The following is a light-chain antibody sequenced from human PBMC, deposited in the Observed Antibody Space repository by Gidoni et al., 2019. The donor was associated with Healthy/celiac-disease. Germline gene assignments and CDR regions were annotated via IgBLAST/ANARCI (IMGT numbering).Light chain of an antibody. CDR1: SSNIVAGSD. CDR2: GNS. CDR3: QSYDSSLSGWV. Sequence: QSVLTQPPSVSGAPGQRVTISCTGSSSNIVAGSDVHWYQQLPGTAPKLLIYGNSNRPAGVPDRFSGSKSGTSASLASTGLQAEDEADYYCQSYDSSLSGWVFGGGTKLTVL. V-gene: IGLV1-40*01. J-gene: IGLJ3*02.